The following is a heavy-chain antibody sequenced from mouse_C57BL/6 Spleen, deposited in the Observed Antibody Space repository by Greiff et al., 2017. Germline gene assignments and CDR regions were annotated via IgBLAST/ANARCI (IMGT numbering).Heavy chain of an antibody. CDR1: GYAFSSSW. D-gene: IGHD3-2*02. Sequence: VMLVESGPELVKPGASVKISCKASGYAFSSSWMNWVKQRPGKGLEWIGRIYPGDGDTNYNGKFKGKATLTADKSSSTAYMQLSSLTSEDSAVYFCARSSGYDFDYWGQGTTLTVSS. CDR3: ARSSGYDFDY. V-gene: IGHV1-82*01. CDR2: IYPGDGDT. J-gene: IGHJ2*01.